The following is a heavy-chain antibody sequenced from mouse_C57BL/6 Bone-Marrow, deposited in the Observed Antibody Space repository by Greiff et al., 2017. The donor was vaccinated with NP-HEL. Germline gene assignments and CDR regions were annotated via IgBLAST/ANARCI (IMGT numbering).Heavy chain of an antibody. D-gene: IGHD1-1*01. V-gene: IGHV5-6*01. J-gene: IGHJ3*01. Sequence: EVQWVESGGDLVKPGGSLKLSCAASGFTFSSYGMSWVRQTPDKRLEWVATISSGGSYTYYPDSVKGRFTISRDNAKNTLYLQMSSLKSEDTAMYYCARTIYYYGRVGFAYWGQGTLVTVSA. CDR1: GFTFSSYG. CDR2: ISSGGSYT. CDR3: ARTIYYYGRVGFAY.